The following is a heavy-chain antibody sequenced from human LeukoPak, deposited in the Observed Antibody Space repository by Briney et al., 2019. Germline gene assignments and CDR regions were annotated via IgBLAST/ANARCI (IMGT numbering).Heavy chain of an antibody. V-gene: IGHV1-24*01. Sequence: ASVKVSCKVSGYTLTELSMHWVRQAPGKGLEWMGGFDPEDGETIYAQKFQGRVTMTEDTSTSTVYMELNSLRSEDTAMYFCARDGGSFSYNMDVWGQGTTVTVSS. D-gene: IGHD1-26*01. J-gene: IGHJ6*02. CDR2: FDPEDGET. CDR3: ARDGGSFSYNMDV. CDR1: GYTLTELS.